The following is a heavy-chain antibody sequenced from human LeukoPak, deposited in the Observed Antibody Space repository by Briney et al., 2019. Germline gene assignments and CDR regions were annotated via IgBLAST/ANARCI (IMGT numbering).Heavy chain of an antibody. Sequence: GSLRLSCAASGFTFSSYGMHWVRQAPGKGLEWVAVISYDGSNKYYADSVKGRFTISRDNSKNTLYLQMNSLRAEDTAVYYCAKYGGQRSAFDIWGQGTMVTVSS. CDR2: ISYDGSNK. CDR3: AKYGGQRSAFDI. CDR1: GFTFSSYG. D-gene: IGHD4-23*01. J-gene: IGHJ3*02. V-gene: IGHV3-30*18.